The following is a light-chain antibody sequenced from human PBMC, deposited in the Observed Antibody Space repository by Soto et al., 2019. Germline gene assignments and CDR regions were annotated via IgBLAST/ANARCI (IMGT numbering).Light chain of an antibody. Sequence: VMTQSPATLSVSPGEGATLSCWASQSVGRSLAWYQQNXXQAPRLLMFDSSTRATGIPAKFSGSGSGTEFTLTISSLQSEDFAIYYCQQYDDWPLTFGPGTKLDI. CDR3: QQYDDWPLT. CDR2: DSS. J-gene: IGKJ3*01. V-gene: IGKV3-15*01. CDR1: QSVGRS.